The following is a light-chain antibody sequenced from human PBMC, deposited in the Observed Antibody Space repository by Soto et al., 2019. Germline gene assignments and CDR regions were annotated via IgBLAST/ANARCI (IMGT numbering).Light chain of an antibody. V-gene: IGKV3-15*01. CDR1: QSVSSN. CDR3: QQYHNLWS. J-gene: IGKJ1*01. CDR2: RAS. Sequence: IIMTQSLATLSVSPGERATLSFRASQSVSSNLGWYQQRPGQAPRLIIYRASARPTGIPARFSGSGSGTEFTLTISSLQSEDFATYYCQQYHNLWSFGRGTKVDIK.